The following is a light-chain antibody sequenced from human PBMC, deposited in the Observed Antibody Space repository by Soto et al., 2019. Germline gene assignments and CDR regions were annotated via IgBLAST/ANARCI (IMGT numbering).Light chain of an antibody. J-gene: IGKJ1*01. CDR2: DAS. V-gene: IGKV3-11*01. CDR3: QQRTNWPT. Sequence: EIVLTQSPATLSLSPGERATLSCRASQSLSSSLAWYQHKPGQAPRLLIYDASTRATGIPARFSGSGFGTDFTLTISSLEPEDFAVYYCQQRTNWPTFGQGTKVEIK. CDR1: QSLSSS.